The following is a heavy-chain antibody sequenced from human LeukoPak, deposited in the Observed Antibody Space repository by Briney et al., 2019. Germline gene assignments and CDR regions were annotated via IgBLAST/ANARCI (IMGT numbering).Heavy chain of an antibody. D-gene: IGHD5-18*01. J-gene: IGHJ4*02. Sequence: SETLSLTCTVSGGSISSSSYYWRGIRQPPGKGLEGIGSIYYSGGTYYNPSLNNRVTLYVDTSKNQFSLLLSSVTAAETAVYYCARQETALVTWEYWGEGTLVTVSS. V-gene: IGHV4-39*01. CDR1: GGSISSSSYY. CDR3: ARQETALVTWEY. CDR2: IYYSGGT.